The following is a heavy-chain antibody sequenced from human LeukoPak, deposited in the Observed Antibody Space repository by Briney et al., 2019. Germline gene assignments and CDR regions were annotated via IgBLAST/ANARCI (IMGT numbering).Heavy chain of an antibody. CDR2: ISAYNGNT. J-gene: IGHJ4*02. D-gene: IGHD2-21*02. V-gene: IGHV1-18*01. CDR3: ARSLQYCGGDCYPYYFDY. CDR1: GYTFTSYG. Sequence: GASVKVSCKASGYTFTSYGISWVRQAPGQGLEWMGWISAYNGNTNYAQKLQGRVTMTTDTSTSTAYMELRSLRSDDTAVYYCARSLQYCGGDCYPYYFDYWAREPWSPSPQ.